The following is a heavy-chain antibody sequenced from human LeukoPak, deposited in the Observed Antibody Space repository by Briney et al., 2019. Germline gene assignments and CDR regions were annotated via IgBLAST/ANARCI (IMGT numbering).Heavy chain of an antibody. V-gene: IGHV3-23*01. D-gene: IGHD3-3*01. CDR3: AKGDDFWSGYYSPDY. J-gene: IGHJ4*02. CDR1: GFTFTKCA. CDR2: ITATGDTA. Sequence: GGSLRLSCVASGFTFTKCAMSWIRQAPGKGLEWVAIITATGDTAYYADSVKGRFTISRDNSRNTLYLQMNSLRAEDTAVYYCAKGDDFWSGYYSPDYWGQGTLVTVSS.